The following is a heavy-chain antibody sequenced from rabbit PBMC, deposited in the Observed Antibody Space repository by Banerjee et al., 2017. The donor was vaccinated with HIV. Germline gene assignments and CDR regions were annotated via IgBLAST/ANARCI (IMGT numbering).Heavy chain of an antibody. CDR1: GFTISGYW. Sequence: QSLEESGGDLVKPGASLTLTCKASGFTISGYWMSWVRQAPGKGPEWIGCIYTGSSGTTYYANWAKGRFTNSKTSSTTVTLQMTSLTAADTATYFCARDNYFTYGNGGYDLWGQGTLVTVS. J-gene: IGHJ4*01. CDR2: IYTGSSGTT. V-gene: IGHV1S40*01. CDR3: ARDNYFTYGNGGYDL. D-gene: IGHD6-1*01.